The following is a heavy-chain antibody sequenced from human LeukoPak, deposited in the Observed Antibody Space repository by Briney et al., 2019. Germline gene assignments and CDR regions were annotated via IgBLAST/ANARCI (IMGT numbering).Heavy chain of an antibody. J-gene: IGHJ4*02. D-gene: IGHD5-18*01. V-gene: IGHV3-30*03. CDR3: ARDPRGYSYGPPSDY. CDR2: ISYDGSNK. CDR1: GFTFSSYG. Sequence: PGGSLRLSCAASGFTFSSYGMHWVRQAPGKGLEWVAVISYDGSNKYYADSVKGRFTISRDNSKNTLYLQMNSLRAEDTAVYYCARDPRGYSYGPPSDYWGQGTLVTVSS.